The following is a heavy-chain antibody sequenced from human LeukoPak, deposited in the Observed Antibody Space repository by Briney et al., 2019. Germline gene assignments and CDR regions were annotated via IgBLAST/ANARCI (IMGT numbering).Heavy chain of an antibody. CDR1: GFTFGDDG. CDR3: ARRTHITMRDY. V-gene: IGHV3-53*01. J-gene: IGHJ4*02. CDR2: IYSGGST. D-gene: IGHD3-22*01. Sequence: GGSLRLSCTASGFTFGDDGMSWFRQAPGKGLEWVSVIYSGGSTYYADSVKGRFTISRDNSKNTLYLQMNSLRAEDTAVYYCARRTHITMRDYWGQGTLVTVSS.